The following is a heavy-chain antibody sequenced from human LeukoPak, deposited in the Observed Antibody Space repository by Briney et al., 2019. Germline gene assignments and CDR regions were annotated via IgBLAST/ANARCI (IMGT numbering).Heavy chain of an antibody. J-gene: IGHJ6*02. V-gene: IGHV4-34*01. CDR3: ARGTQLWSYGMDV. Sequence: PSETLSLTCAVYGGSFSDYYWSWIRQPPGKGLEWIGEINHSGSTNYNPSLKSRVTISVDTSKNQFSLDLSSVTAADTVVYYCARGTQLWSYGMDVWGQGTTVTVSS. CDR1: GGSFSDYY. D-gene: IGHD5-18*01. CDR2: INHSGST.